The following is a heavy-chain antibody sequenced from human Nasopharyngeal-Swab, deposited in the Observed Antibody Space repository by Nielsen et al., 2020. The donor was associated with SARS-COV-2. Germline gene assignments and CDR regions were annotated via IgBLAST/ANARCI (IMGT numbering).Heavy chain of an antibody. CDR3: ARESYGMDV. CDR2: IWYDGSNK. Sequence: LSFSSSFSPLRREGREGEREAPGKGLEWVAVIWYDGSNKYYADSVKGRFTISRDNSKNTLYLQMNSLRAEDTAVYYCARESYGMDVWGQGTTVTVSS. J-gene: IGHJ6*02. V-gene: IGHV3-33*07. CDR1: FSPLRREG.